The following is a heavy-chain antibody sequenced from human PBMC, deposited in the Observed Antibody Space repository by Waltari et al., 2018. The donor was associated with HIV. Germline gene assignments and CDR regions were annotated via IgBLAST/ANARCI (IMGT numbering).Heavy chain of an antibody. Sequence: EEQLVESGGGLVKPGGSLRLSCAVSGFTFSSYYMNWVRQAPGKGLEGFAYISSSGDDIYYADSVKGRCTISRDNANNSLFLQMSSLRAEDTAVYYCAKFTSCRGNTCSYGMQVWGQGTTVIVS. J-gene: IGHJ6*02. V-gene: IGHV3-21*06. CDR2: ISSSGDDI. CDR1: GFTFSSYY. CDR3: AKFTSCRGNTCSYGMQV. D-gene: IGHD2-2*01.